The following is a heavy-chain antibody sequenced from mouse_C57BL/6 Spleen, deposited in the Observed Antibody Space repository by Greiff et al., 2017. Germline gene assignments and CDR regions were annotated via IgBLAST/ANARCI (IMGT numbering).Heavy chain of an antibody. V-gene: IGHV1-5*01. D-gene: IGHD1-1*01. J-gene: IGHJ4*01. CDR3: TREISDYDGSRLDAMDY. CDR2: IYPGNSDT. Sequence: EVKLQESGTVLARPGASVKMSCKTSGYTFPSYWMHWVNQRLGQGLEWIGAIYPGNSDTSYNQKFKGKAKLTAVTSASTAYMELSSLTNEDSAVYYCTREISDYDGSRLDAMDYWGQGTSVTVSS. CDR1: GYTFPSYW.